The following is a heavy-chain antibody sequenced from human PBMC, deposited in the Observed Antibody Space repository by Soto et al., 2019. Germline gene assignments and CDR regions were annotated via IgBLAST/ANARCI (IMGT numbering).Heavy chain of an antibody. J-gene: IGHJ6*02. V-gene: IGHV3-30*18. CDR1: GFTFSSYG. CDR2: ISYDGSNK. Sequence: QVQLVESGGGVVQPGRSLRLSCAASGFTFSSYGMHWVRQAPGKGLEWVAVISYDGSNKYYADSVKGRFTISRDNSKNTLYQRMSGLRAEDTAVYYSAKAFSPHYYDSSAHPYYYGMDVWGQGTTVTVSS. CDR3: AKAFSPHYYDSSAHPYYYGMDV. D-gene: IGHD3-22*01.